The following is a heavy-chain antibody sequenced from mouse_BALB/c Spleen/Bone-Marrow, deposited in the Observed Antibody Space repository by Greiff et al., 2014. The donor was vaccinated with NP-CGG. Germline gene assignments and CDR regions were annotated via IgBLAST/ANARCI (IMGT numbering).Heavy chain of an antibody. J-gene: IGHJ2*01. CDR3: ARVRNWADY. CDR2: IYPGDGDT. Sequence: VQLQESGAELVRPGSSVKISCKASGYAFSSYWMNWVKQRPGQGLELIGQIYPGDGDTNYNGKFKGKATLTADKSSSTAYMQLSSLTSEDSAVYFCARVRNWADYWGQGTTLTVSS. D-gene: IGHD4-1*01. V-gene: IGHV1-80*01. CDR1: GYAFSSYW.